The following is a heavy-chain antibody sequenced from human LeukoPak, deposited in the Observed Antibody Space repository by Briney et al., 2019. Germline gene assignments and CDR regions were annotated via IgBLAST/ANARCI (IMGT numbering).Heavy chain of an antibody. CDR1: GFTFSSYS. Sequence: GGSLRLSCAASGFTFSSYSMNWVRQAPGKGLEWVSSISSDSSHMYYADSVKVRFTISRDNAKNSLYLQMNSLRAEETAVYYCARVKEAAAFDYWGQGALVTVSS. CDR2: ISSDSSHM. V-gene: IGHV3-21*04. CDR3: ARVKEAAAFDY. J-gene: IGHJ4*02. D-gene: IGHD6-25*01.